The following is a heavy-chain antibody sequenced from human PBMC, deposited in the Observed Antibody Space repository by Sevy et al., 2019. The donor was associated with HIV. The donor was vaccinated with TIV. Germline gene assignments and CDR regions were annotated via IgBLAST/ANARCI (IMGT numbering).Heavy chain of an antibody. J-gene: IGHJ6*02. Sequence: GGSLRLSCVVSGIIFTSSGMHWVRQAPGKGLEWVAVISYHGRDKFYADSVKGRFTISRDNSKNTLYLQMNSLRAEDTAVYYCAKGRDSSGWYYYGMDVWGQGTTVTVSS. CDR3: AKGRDSSGWYYYGMDV. D-gene: IGHD6-19*01. CDR1: GIIFTSSG. CDR2: ISYHGRDK. V-gene: IGHV3-30*18.